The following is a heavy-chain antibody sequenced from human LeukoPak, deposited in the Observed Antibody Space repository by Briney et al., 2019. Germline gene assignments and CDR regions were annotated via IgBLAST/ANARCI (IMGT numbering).Heavy chain of an antibody. CDR3: ASVYYYDSSGYSGWFDP. CDR1: GDTFTSYD. Sequence: SVKLSCKASGDTFTSYDINWVRQATGQGLEWMGWMNPNSGNTGYAKKFQGRVTMTRDTSISTAYMELSRLRSDDTAVYYCASVYYYDSSGYSGWFDPWGQGTLVTVSS. CDR2: MNPNSGNT. D-gene: IGHD3-22*01. J-gene: IGHJ5*02. V-gene: IGHV1-8*01.